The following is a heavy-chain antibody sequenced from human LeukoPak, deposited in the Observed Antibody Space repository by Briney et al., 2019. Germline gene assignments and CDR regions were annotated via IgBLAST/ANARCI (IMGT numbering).Heavy chain of an antibody. CDR2: ISGSGEST. D-gene: IGHD3-3*01. V-gene: IGHV3-23*01. CDR1: GFTFSSYA. J-gene: IGHJ5*02. CDR3: AKGWEFRVVIPAAVS. Sequence: GGSLRLSCAASGFTFSSYAMSWVRQAPGKGLEWVSAISGSGESTYYADSMKGRFTISRDNSKNTLSLQMNSLRAEDTAVYFCAKGWEFRVVIPAAVSWGQGTLVTVSS.